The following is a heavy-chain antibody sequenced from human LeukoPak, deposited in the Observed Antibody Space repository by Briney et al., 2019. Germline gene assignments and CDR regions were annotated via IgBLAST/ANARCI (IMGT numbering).Heavy chain of an antibody. V-gene: IGHV3-74*01. Sequence: GGSLRLSCAASGFTFSSYAMHWVRQAPGKGLVWVARINSDSTSTSYVDSVKGRFTISRDNAKNTVYLQMSSLRADDTAIYYCARGAYSFDYWGQGILVTVSS. J-gene: IGHJ4*02. D-gene: IGHD4-11*01. CDR1: GFTFSSYA. CDR3: ARGAYSFDY. CDR2: INSDSTST.